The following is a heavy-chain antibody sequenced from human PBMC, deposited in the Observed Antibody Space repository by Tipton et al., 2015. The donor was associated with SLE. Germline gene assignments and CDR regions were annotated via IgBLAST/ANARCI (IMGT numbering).Heavy chain of an antibody. D-gene: IGHD6-19*01. J-gene: IGHJ1*01. CDR2: LYTSGST. Sequence: TLSLTCAVYGGSFSSYYWSWIRQPAGKGLEWIGRLYTSGSTNYNPSLKSRVTMSVDTSKNQFSLKLSSVTAADTAVYYCARGLGSGWYDEYFQHWGQGTLVTVSS. CDR3: ARGLGSGWYDEYFQH. V-gene: IGHV4-59*10. CDR1: GGSFSSYY.